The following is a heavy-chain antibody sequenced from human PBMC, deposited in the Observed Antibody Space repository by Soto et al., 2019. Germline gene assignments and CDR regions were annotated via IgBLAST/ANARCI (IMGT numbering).Heavy chain of an antibody. CDR3: AKDRDRDYYYGMDV. D-gene: IGHD2-21*02. Sequence: GGSLRLSCAASVFTFSSHAMSWVRQAPGKGLEWVAVISYDGSNKYYADSVKGRFTISRDNSKNTLYLQMNSLRAEDTAVYYCAKDRDRDYYYGMDVWAKGPRSPSP. V-gene: IGHV3-30*18. CDR2: ISYDGSNK. J-gene: IGHJ6*02. CDR1: VFTFSSHA.